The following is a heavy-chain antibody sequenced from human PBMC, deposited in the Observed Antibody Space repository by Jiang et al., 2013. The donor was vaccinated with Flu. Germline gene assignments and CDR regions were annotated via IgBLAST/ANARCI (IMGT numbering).Heavy chain of an antibody. CDR1: GYTFTGYY. J-gene: IGHJ5*02. D-gene: IGHD3-22*01. CDR2: INPNSGGT. Sequence: SGAEVKKPGASVKVSCKASGYTFTGYYMHWVRQAPGQGLEWMGWINPNSGGTNYAQKFQGRVTMTRDTSISTAYMEPSRLRSDDTAVYYCARDYYDSSGYYYGNWFDPWGQGTLVTVSS. CDR3: ARDYYDSSGYYYGNWFDP. V-gene: IGHV1-2*02.